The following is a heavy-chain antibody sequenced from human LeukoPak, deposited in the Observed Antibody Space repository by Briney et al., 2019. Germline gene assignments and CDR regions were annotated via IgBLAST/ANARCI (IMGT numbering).Heavy chain of an antibody. CDR1: GGSFSGYY. CDR2: INHSGST. CDR3: ARGRGLRLYYFDY. J-gene: IGHJ4*02. V-gene: IGHV4-34*01. Sequence: SETLSLTCAVYGGSFSGYYWSWIRQPPGKGLEWIGEINHSGSTNYNPSLKSRVTISVDTSKNQFSLKLSSVTAADTAVYYCARGRGLRLYYFDYWGQGTLVTVSS. D-gene: IGHD3-10*01.